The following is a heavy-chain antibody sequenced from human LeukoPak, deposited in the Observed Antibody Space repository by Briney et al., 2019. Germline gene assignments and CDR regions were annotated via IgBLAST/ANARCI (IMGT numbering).Heavy chain of an antibody. CDR2: IIPIFGTA. Sequence: GASVKVSCKASGGTFSSYAISWVRQAPGQGLEWMGGIIPIFGTANYAQKFQGRVTITADKSTSTAYMELSSLRSEDTAVYYCARGSDFWSGYQGYYYYYMDVWGKGTTVTVSS. D-gene: IGHD3-3*01. V-gene: IGHV1-69*06. CDR3: ARGSDFWSGYQGYYYYYMDV. J-gene: IGHJ6*03. CDR1: GGTFSSYA.